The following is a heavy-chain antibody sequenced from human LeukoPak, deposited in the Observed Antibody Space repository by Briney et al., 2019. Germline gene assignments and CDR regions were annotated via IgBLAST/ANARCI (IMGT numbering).Heavy chain of an antibody. V-gene: IGHV3-48*04. CDR3: AREGVKTYSSGWYDVGWFDP. CDR1: RFTFSSYS. J-gene: IGHJ5*02. CDR2: ISSSSSTI. Sequence: GGSLRLSCAASRFTFSSYSMNWVRQAPGKGLEWVSYISSSSSTIYYADSVKGRFTISRDNAKNSLYLQMNSLRAEDTAVYYCAREGVKTYSSGWYDVGWFDPWGQGTLVTVSS. D-gene: IGHD6-19*01.